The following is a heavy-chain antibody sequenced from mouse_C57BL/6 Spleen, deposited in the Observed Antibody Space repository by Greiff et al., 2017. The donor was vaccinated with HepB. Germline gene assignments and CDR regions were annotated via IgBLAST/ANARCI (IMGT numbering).Heavy chain of an antibody. CDR1: GYTFTRYW. J-gene: IGHJ4*01. CDR2: IYPGSGST. Sequence: VQLQQSGAELVKPGASVKMSCKASGYTFTRYWITWVKQRPGQGLEWIGDIYPGSGSTNYNEKFKSKATLTVDTSSSTAYMQLSSLTSEDSSVYYCARPECDGPSLGAMDYWGQGTSVTVSS. D-gene: IGHD6-1*01. CDR3: ARPECDGPSLGAMDY. V-gene: IGHV1-55*01.